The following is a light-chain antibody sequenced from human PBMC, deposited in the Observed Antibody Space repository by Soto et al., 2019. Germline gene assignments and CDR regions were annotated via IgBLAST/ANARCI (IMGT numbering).Light chain of an antibody. CDR2: GAS. J-gene: IGKJ2*01. CDR3: QQYGSSPA. Sequence: EIVLTQSPGTLSLSPGERATLSCRASQSVSSSYLAWYQQKPGQAPRLLIYGASSRATGIPDRFSGSRSGTYFTLTISRLEPEDFAVYYCQQYGSSPAFGQGTKREIK. V-gene: IGKV3-20*01. CDR1: QSVSSSY.